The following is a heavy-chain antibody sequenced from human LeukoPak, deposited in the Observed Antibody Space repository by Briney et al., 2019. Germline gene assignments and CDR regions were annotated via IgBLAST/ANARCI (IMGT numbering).Heavy chain of an antibody. CDR3: AKSNGYGLVDI. D-gene: IGHD3-10*01. J-gene: IGHJ3*02. Sequence: SETLSLTCTVSGGSISSYYWSWIRQPAGKGLEWIGRIYTSGSTNYNPSLKSRVTMSVDTSRNQFSLKLNSVTAADTAVYYCAKSNGYGLVDIWGQGTMVTASS. CDR2: IYTSGST. CDR1: GGSISSYY. V-gene: IGHV4-4*07.